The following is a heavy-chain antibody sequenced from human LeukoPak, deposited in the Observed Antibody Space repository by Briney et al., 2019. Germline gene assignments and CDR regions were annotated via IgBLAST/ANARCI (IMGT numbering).Heavy chain of an antibody. CDR2: IKSKTDGGTT. CDR1: GFTVSNNY. V-gene: IGHV3-15*01. CDR3: TTEDCSSTSCYIGYFDY. Sequence: PGGSLRLSCAASGFTVSNNYMSWVRQAPGKGLEWVGRIKSKTDGGTTDYAAPVKGRFTISRDDSKNTLYLQMNSLKTEDTAVYYCTTEDCSSTSCYIGYFDYWGQGTLVTVSS. J-gene: IGHJ4*02. D-gene: IGHD2-2*02.